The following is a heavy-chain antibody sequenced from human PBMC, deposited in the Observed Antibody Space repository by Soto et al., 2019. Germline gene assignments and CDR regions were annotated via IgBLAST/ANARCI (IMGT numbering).Heavy chain of an antibody. V-gene: IGHV4-30-4*01. J-gene: IGHJ4*02. Sequence: QVQLQESGPGLVKPSQTLSLTCTVSGGSISSGDYYWSWIRQPPGKGLEWIGYIYYSGSTYYNPYLKSRVTISVDTSKNQFSLKLSSVTAADTAVYYCARAHSPGWELHPFDYWGQGTLVTVSS. CDR3: ARAHSPGWELHPFDY. CDR1: GGSISSGDYY. CDR2: IYYSGST. D-gene: IGHD1-26*01.